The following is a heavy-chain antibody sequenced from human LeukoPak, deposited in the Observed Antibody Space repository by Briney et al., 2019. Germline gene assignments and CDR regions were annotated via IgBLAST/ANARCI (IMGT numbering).Heavy chain of an antibody. J-gene: IGHJ4*02. V-gene: IGHV3-30*18. CDR1: GFTLSSVW. CDR2: ISYDGSNK. CDR3: AKDRVFRRSLGSSEKVDY. Sequence: GGCLRLSCAASGFTLSSVWVSWGRQAPGEGRGWVAVISYDGSNKYYADSVKVRFTNSRDNSKNTLYRQMNSLRAEDTAVYYCAKDRVFRRSLGSSEKVDYWGQGTLVTVSS. D-gene: IGHD3-10*01.